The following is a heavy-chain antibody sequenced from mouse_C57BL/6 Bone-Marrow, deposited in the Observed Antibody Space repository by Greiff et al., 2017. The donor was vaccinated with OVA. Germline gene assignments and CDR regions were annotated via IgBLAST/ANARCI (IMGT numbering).Heavy chain of an antibody. J-gene: IGHJ3*01. Sequence: QVQLQQSGAELASPGASVTLSCKASGYTFTDHIMNWVKKRPGQGLEWIGRIYPVSGETNYNQKFMGKATFSVDRSSSTVYLVLNSLTSEDAAVVYCGGGVDSNYVGPADWGQGTLVTVSA. D-gene: IGHD2-5*01. V-gene: IGHV1-11*01. CDR1: GYTFTDHI. CDR3: GGGVDSNYVGPAD. CDR2: IYPVSGET.